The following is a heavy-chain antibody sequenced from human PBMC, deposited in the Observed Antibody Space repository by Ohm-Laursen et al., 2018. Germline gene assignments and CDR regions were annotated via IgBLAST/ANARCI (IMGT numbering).Heavy chain of an antibody. CDR1: GFTFRNFG. CDR2: ISSDAKTQ. D-gene: IGHD2-2*01. Sequence: SLRLSCSASGFTFRNFGMHWVRQAPGKGLERVAGISSDAKTQYYADSVKGRFTISRDNSKNTLYLQLNSLRAEDTAVFYCAKGTAYQLLSHNWVDSWGQGTLVTVSS. J-gene: IGHJ5*01. CDR3: AKGTAYQLLSHNWVDS. V-gene: IGHV3-30*18.